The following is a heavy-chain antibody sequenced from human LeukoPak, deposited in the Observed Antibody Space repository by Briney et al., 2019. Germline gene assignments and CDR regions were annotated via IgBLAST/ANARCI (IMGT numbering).Heavy chain of an antibody. J-gene: IGHJ1*01. Sequence: PSETLSLTCTVSGYFISSGYYWGWIRQPPGKGLEWIGTIYPSGSTDYKPSLKSRVTISLDTSKNQFSLKLSSVTAADTAVYYCATNYYDSSGYYLGEYFHHWGQGTLVTVSS. CDR1: GYFISSGYY. V-gene: IGHV4-38-2*02. CDR2: IYPSGST. CDR3: ATNYYDSSGYYLGEYFHH. D-gene: IGHD3-22*01.